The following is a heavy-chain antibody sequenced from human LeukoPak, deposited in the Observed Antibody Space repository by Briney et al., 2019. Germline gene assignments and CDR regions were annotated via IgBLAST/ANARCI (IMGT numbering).Heavy chain of an antibody. CDR1: GYRFASHG. Sequence: ASVKVSCKASGYRFASHGVNWVRQAPGQGLEWMGWISTYTGDTNYAQKFQGRVTMTTDTSTTTVSMELRSLRSDDTAVFYCARGGQFNWDYGNLDYWGQGTLVTVS. CDR2: ISTYTGDT. V-gene: IGHV1-18*01. J-gene: IGHJ4*01. D-gene: IGHD1-7*01. CDR3: ARGGQFNWDYGNLDY.